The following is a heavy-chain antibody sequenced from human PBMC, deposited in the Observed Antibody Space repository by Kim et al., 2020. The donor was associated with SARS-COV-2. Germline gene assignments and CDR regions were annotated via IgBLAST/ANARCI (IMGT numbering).Heavy chain of an antibody. J-gene: IGHJ4*02. V-gene: IGHV3-30*18. Sequence: GGSLRLSCAASGFSFGSYGMHWVRQAPGKGLEWVAVISNDGNDKYYADSVKGRFAISRDNSKNTLYLQMNSLRAEDTAVFYCTKALSVYNYGYEDYWGQG. D-gene: IGHD5-18*01. CDR1: GFSFGSYG. CDR2: ISNDGNDK. CDR3: TKALSVYNYGYEDY.